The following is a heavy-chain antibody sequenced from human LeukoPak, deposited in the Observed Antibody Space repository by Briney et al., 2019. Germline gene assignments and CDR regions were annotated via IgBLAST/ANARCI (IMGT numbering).Heavy chain of an antibody. D-gene: IGHD3-3*01. CDR2: IIPISGTA. Sequence: SVKVSCKASGGTFSSYAISWVRQAPGQGLEWMGRIIPISGTANYAQKFQGRVTITTDESTSTAYMELSSLRSEDTAVYYCARDRTDFWSGYYEGNWFDPWGQGTLVTVSS. J-gene: IGHJ5*02. CDR1: GGTFSSYA. CDR3: ARDRTDFWSGYYEGNWFDP. V-gene: IGHV1-69*05.